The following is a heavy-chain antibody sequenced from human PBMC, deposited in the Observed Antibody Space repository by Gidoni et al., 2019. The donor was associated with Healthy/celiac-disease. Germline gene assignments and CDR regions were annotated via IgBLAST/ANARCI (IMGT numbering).Heavy chain of an antibody. J-gene: IGHJ4*02. CDR1: GFTFSSYG. Sequence: QVQLVESGGGVVQPGRSLRLSCAASGFTFSSYGMHWVRQAPGKGLEWVAVIWYDGSNKYYADSVKGRFTISRDNSKNTLYLQMNSLRAEDTAVYYCARDRLVGATLFFDYWGQGTLVTVSS. D-gene: IGHD1-26*01. CDR3: ARDRLVGATLFFDY. V-gene: IGHV3-33*01. CDR2: IWYDGSNK.